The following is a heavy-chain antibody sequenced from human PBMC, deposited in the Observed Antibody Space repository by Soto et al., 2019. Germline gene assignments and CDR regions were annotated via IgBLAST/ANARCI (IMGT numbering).Heavy chain of an antibody. V-gene: IGHV3-48*01. D-gene: IGHD3-3*01. Sequence: GGSLRLSCAASGFTFSSYSMNWVRQAPGKGLEWVSYISSSSSTIYYADSVKGRFTISRDNAKNSLYLQMNSLRAEDTAVYYCARDISVDFWSGPNTFDIWGQGTMVTVSS. CDR2: ISSSSSTI. CDR1: GFTFSSYS. J-gene: IGHJ3*02. CDR3: ARDISVDFWSGPNTFDI.